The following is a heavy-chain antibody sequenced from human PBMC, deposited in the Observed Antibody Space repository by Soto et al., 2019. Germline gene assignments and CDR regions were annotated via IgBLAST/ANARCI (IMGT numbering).Heavy chain of an antibody. V-gene: IGHV5-10-1*01. J-gene: IGHJ4*02. CDR2: IDPSDSYT. CDR1: GYSFTSYW. CDR3: ATLAGYGESYFDY. Sequence: PGESLKISGKGSGYSFTSYWISWVRQMPGKGLEWMGRIDPSDSYTNCSPSFQGHVTISADKSISTAYLQWSSLKASDTAMYYCATLAGYGESYFDYWGQGTLVPVSS. D-gene: IGHD4-17*01.